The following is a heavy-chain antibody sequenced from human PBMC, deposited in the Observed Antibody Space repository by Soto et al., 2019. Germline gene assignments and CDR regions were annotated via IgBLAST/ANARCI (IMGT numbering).Heavy chain of an antibody. D-gene: IGHD6-13*01. J-gene: IGHJ6*02. Sequence: EVQLVESGGGLVQPGGSLRLSCAASGFTFSSYWMSWVRQAPVKGLEWVGNIKQDGSEKNYVDFMEGRFTICRDNAENSLYLQMNSLRAEDTAVYYCARIASAGRGWDVWGQGTTVVVSS. CDR1: GFTFSSYW. CDR2: IKQDGSEK. V-gene: IGHV3-7*01. CDR3: ARIASAGRGWDV.